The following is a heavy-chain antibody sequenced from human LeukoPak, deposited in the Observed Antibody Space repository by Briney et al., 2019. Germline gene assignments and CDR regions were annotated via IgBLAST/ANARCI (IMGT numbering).Heavy chain of an antibody. D-gene: IGHD4-11*01. V-gene: IGHV4-59*12. CDR1: GGSISSYY. CDR3: ARVRTTRWTYYYYYMDV. Sequence: KTSETLSLTCTVPGGSISSYYWSWIRQPPGKGLEWIGYIYYSGSTNYNPSLKSRVTLSVDTSKNQFSLKLSSVTAADTAVYYCARVRTTRWTYYYYYMDVWGKGTTVTVSS. CDR2: IYYSGST. J-gene: IGHJ6*03.